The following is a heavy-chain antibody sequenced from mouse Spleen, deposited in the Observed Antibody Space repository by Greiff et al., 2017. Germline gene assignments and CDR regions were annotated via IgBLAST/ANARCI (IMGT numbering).Heavy chain of an antibody. CDR1: GFTFSDYG. V-gene: IGHV5-17*01. CDR2: ISSGSSTI. D-gene: IGHD1-1*02. CDR3: ARRVGSPYYAMDY. Sequence: DVMLVESGGGLVKPGGSLKLSCAASGFTFSDYGMHWVRQAPEKGLEWDAYISSGSSTIYYADTVKGRFTISRDNAKNTLFLQMTSLRSEDTAMYYCARRVGSPYYAMDYWGQGTSVTVSS. J-gene: IGHJ4*01.